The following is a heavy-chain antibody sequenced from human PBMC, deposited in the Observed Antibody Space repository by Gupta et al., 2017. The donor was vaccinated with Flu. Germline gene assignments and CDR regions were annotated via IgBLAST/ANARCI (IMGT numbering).Heavy chain of an antibody. CDR3: ARFQSAGY. V-gene: IGHV3-74*01. J-gene: IGHJ4*02. CDR1: GFTFSDYW. CDR2: INPDGSTT. Sequence: EVQLVESGGGSVQPGGSLRLSCVVSGFTFSDYWIYWVRQAPGKGLVWVSRINPDGSTTQYADSVKGRFTISRDNAKSTVYLQMNSLRVEDTAVYYCARFQSAGYWGQGTLVTVSS.